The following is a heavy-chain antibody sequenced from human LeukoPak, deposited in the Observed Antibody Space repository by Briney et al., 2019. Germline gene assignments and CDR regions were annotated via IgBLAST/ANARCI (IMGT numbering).Heavy chain of an antibody. CDR1: GFTFTSYA. D-gene: IGHD3-22*01. V-gene: IGHV3-23*01. CDR3: AKDHYYDSSGYLTLSYYYYMDV. J-gene: IGHJ6*03. CDR2: VSGSGDGT. Sequence: PGGSLRFSCAASGFTFTSYAMGWVRQAPGKGLEWVSSVSGSGDGTYYADSVKGRFTISRDNSKKTLDLHMDSLRAEDTAVYYCAKDHYYDSSGYLTLSYYYYMDVWGKGTTVTVSS.